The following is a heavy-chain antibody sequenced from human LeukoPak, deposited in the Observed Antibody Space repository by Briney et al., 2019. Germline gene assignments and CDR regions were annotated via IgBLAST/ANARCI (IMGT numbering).Heavy chain of an antibody. CDR2: IYYSGST. CDR1: GGSISSYY. V-gene: IGHV4-59*08. Sequence: SETLSLTCTASGGSISSYYWSWIRQPPGKGLEWIGYIYYSGSTNYNPSLKSRVTISVDTSKNQFSLKLSSVTAADTAVYYCARRDDILTYDAFDIWGQGTMVTVSS. J-gene: IGHJ3*02. D-gene: IGHD3-9*01. CDR3: ARRDDILTYDAFDI.